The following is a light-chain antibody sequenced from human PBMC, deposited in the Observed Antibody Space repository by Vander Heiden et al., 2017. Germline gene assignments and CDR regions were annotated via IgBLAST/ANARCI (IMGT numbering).Light chain of an antibody. CDR2: WAS. CDR3: QQYYSTPPT. J-gene: IGKJ4*01. CDR1: QSVLYSSNNRNY. Sequence: IVMTQPPDSLAVSLGERATINCKSSQSVLYSSNNRNYLAWYQQKPGQPPKLLIYWASTRESGVPDRFSGSGSGTDFTLTSSSLQAEDVAVYYCQQYYSTPPTFGGGTKVEIK. V-gene: IGKV4-1*01.